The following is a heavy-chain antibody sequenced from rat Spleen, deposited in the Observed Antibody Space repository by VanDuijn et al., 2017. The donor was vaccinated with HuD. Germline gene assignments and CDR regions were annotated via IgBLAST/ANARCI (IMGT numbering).Heavy chain of an antibody. V-gene: IGHV5-31*01. CDR2: ITNAAGKV. Sequence: EVQLVESGGGLVQPGRSLKLSCVASGFTFNNYWMTWIRQAPGKGLEWVASITNAAGKVYYPDSVKGRFTVSRDNAENTVCLQMDSLRSEDTATYYCTTKADWGQGVMVTVSS. J-gene: IGHJ2*01. CDR1: GFTFNNYW. CDR3: TTKAD.